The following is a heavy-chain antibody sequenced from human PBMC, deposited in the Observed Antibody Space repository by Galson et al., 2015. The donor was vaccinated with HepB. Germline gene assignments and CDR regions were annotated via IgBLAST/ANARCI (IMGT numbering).Heavy chain of an antibody. CDR3: ARLPYYYDSSGYAFDI. CDR2: INPGDSDT. Sequence: QSGAEVKKPGESLKISCKGSGYSFTSYWIGWVRQMPGKGLEWMGIINPGDSDTRYSPSFQGQVTISADKSISTAYLQWSSLKASDTAMYYCARLPYYYDSSGYAFDIWGQGTMVTVSS. CDR1: GYSFTSYW. D-gene: IGHD3-22*01. V-gene: IGHV5-51*03. J-gene: IGHJ3*02.